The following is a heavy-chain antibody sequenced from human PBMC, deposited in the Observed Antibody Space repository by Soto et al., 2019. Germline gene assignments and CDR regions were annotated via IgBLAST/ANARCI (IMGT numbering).Heavy chain of an antibody. D-gene: IGHD5-18*01. Sequence: EVQVVESGGGLVQPGGSLRLSCAASGFTFTSYWMTWVRQAPGRGLEWVANINKDGSEKSYVDSVKGRFTISRDNAKSSLYLQMNSLRADDTAVYYCARISGYSYGLPLYFDYWGQGTLVTVSS. J-gene: IGHJ4*02. CDR2: INKDGSEK. CDR3: ARISGYSYGLPLYFDY. V-gene: IGHV3-7*03. CDR1: GFTFTSYW.